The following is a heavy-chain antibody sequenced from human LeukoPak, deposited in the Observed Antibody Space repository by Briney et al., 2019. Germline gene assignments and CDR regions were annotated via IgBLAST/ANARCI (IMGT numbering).Heavy chain of an antibody. CDR1: GGSISSGGYY. CDR3: ARERELSLYSFDW. V-gene: IGHV4-31*03. CDR2: IYYSGST. Sequence: PSQTLSLTCTVPGGSISSGGYYWSWIRQHPGKGLEWIGYIYYSGSTYYNPSLKSRVTISVDTSKNQFSLKLSSVTAADTAVYYCARERELSLYSFDWWGQGTLVTVSS. D-gene: IGHD1-26*01. J-gene: IGHJ4*02.